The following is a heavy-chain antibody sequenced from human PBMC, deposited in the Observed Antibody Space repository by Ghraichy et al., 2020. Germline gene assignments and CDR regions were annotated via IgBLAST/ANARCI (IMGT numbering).Heavy chain of an antibody. Sequence: LSLTCTVSGGSMSSSGSYWGWIRHPPSKGLEWIGAIYYGGSTYYNPSLKSRVTISVDTSKKQFSLKLSAVTAADTAVYFCVRPVRLGDLSGYGFDPWGQGTLVSVSA. CDR2: IYYGGST. J-gene: IGHJ5*02. CDR1: GGSMSSSGSY. CDR3: VRPVRLGDLSGYGFDP. V-gene: IGHV4-39*07. D-gene: IGHD3-16*01.